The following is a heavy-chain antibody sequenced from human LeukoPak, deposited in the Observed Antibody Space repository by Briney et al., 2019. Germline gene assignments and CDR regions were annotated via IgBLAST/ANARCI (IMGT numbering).Heavy chain of an antibody. J-gene: IGHJ4*02. V-gene: IGHV3-48*01. Sequence: GGSLRLSCAASGVTFSSYGMSWVRQAPGKGLEWGSYISSSGSTIYYADSVKGRFTISRHNTKKTLYLQMNRLTPEDTAVYYCAIDKVITTVTPSLDFWGQGTLVPVS. CDR3: AIDKVITTVTPSLDF. CDR1: GVTFSSYG. CDR2: ISSSGSTI. D-gene: IGHD3-22*01.